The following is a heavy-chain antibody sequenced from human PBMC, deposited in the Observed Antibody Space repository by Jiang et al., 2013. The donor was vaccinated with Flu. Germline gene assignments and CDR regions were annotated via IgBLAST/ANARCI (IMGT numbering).Heavy chain of an antibody. CDR2: INPNSGGT. V-gene: IGHV1-2*04. D-gene: IGHD6-13*01. CDR1: GYTFTGYY. CDR3: ARDRDRGQLAQHVDAFDI. Sequence: GAEVKKPGASVKVSCKASGYTFTGYYMHWVRQAPGQGLEWMGWINPNSGGTNYAQKFQGWVTMTRDTSISTAYMELSRLRSDDTAVYYCARDRDRGQLAQHVDAFDIWGQGTMVTVSS. J-gene: IGHJ3*02.